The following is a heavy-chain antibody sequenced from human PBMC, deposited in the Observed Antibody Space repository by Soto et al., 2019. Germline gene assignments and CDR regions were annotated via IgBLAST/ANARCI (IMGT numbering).Heavy chain of an antibody. D-gene: IGHD2-8*02. CDR3: ARDPGGYPLGIFNI. CDR1: GFTFSYYA. Sequence: GGSLRLSCAASGFTFSYYAMHWVRQAPGKGLEWMAVISDNGNTKYLADSVKGRFTISRDTSKNTLYLQMSSLRVEDTAVYYCARDPGGYPLGIFNIWGQGTRVTVSS. CDR2: ISDNGNTK. V-gene: IGHV3-30-3*01. J-gene: IGHJ3*02.